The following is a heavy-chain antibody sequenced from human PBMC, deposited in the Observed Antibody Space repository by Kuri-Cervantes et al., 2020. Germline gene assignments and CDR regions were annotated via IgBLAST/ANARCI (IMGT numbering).Heavy chain of an antibody. Sequence: GESLKISCAASGFTFSSYAMHWVRQAPGKGLEWVALISFDGSNKYYVDSVKGRFTISRDNSKNTLYLQMNSLRAEDTALYHCARLYCTNGVCFYYFDYWGQGTLVTVSS. J-gene: IGHJ4*02. CDR1: GFTFSSYA. CDR3: ARLYCTNGVCFYYFDY. D-gene: IGHD2-8*01. CDR2: ISFDGSNK. V-gene: IGHV3-30-3*01.